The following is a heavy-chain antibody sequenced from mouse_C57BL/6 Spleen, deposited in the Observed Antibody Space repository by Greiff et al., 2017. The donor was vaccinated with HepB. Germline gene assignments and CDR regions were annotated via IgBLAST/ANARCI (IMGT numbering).Heavy chain of an antibody. CDR1: GFTFSSYA. CDR2: ISDGGSYT. J-gene: IGHJ2*01. CDR3: ARDLGFDY. D-gene: IGHD4-1*01. Sequence: KLVESGGGLVKPGGSLKLSCAASGFTFSSYAMSWVRQTPEKRLEWVATISDGGSYTYYPDNVKGRFTISRDNAKNNLYLQMSHLKSEDTAMYYCARDLGFDYWGQGTTLTVSS. V-gene: IGHV5-4*01.